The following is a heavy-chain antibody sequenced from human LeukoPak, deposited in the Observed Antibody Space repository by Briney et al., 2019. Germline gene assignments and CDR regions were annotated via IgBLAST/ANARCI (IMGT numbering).Heavy chain of an antibody. D-gene: IGHD4-17*01. J-gene: IGHJ4*02. CDR2: ISHDGSNK. V-gene: IGHV3-30*03. CDR1: GFTFSSYG. Sequence: GGSLRLSCAASGFTFSSYGMHWVRQAPGEGLEWVALISHDGSNKYYADSVKGRFTISRDNSKNTLYLQMNSLRAEDTAVYYCARVTLYGESALDYWGQGTLVTVSS. CDR3: ARVTLYGESALDY.